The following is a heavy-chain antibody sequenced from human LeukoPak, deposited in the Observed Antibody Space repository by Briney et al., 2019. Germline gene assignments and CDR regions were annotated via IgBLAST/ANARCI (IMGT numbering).Heavy chain of an antibody. CDR2: ISAYNGNT. V-gene: IGHV1-18*01. Sequence: ASVKVSCMASGYTFTRYGISWVRQAPGQGLEWMGWISAYNGNTNYAQKLQGRVTMTTDTSTSTAYMELRSLRSDDTAVYYCALGLVPHYYYYYGMDVWGQGTTVTVSS. CDR3: ALGLVPHYYYYYGMDV. J-gene: IGHJ6*02. CDR1: GYTFTRYG. D-gene: IGHD6-19*01.